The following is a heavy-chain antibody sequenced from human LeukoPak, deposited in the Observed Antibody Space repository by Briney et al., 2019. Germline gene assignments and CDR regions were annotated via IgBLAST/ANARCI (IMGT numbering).Heavy chain of an antibody. Sequence: ASVKVSCKASGYTFSRYDINWVRQATGQGLEWMGWMNPNSGNTGYAQKFQGRVTMTRNTSISTAYMELSSLRSEDTAVYYCASFYGGIGNYYYYGMDVWGQGTTVTVSS. CDR2: MNPNSGNT. CDR1: GYTFSRYD. CDR3: ASFYGGIGNYYYYGMDV. D-gene: IGHD4-23*01. V-gene: IGHV1-8*01. J-gene: IGHJ6*02.